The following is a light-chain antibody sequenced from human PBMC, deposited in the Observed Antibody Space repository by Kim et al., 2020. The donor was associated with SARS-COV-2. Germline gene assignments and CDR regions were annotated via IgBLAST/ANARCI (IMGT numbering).Light chain of an antibody. Sequence: DIQMTQSPLSLSASVGDTVTITCRASQTVGSHLNWFQQKPGKVPKLLIFGASNLQRGAPSRFSASGSGTDFTLTISSLQPEDFVTYHCQQTYSIPTFGPGTKVDIK. CDR2: GAS. CDR1: QTVGSH. CDR3: QQTYSIPT. V-gene: IGKV1-39*01. J-gene: IGKJ1*01.